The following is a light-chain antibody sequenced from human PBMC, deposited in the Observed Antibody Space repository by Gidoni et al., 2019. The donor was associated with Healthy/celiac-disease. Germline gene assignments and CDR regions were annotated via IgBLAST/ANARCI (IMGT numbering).Light chain of an antibody. CDR3: QSYDSILSGSV. J-gene: IGLJ2*01. CDR1: SSNIGAGYD. CDR2: GNS. Sequence: QSVLTPPPPVSGAPGQRVTISCTGSSSNIGAGYDVHWYQQLPGTAPKLLIYGNSNRPSGVPDRFSGSKSGTSASLAITGLQAEDEADYYCQSYDSILSGSVFGGGTKLTVL. V-gene: IGLV1-40*01.